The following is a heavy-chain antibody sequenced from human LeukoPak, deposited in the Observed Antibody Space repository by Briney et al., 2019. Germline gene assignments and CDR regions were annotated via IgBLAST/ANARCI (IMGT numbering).Heavy chain of an antibody. Sequence: GGSLTLSCAASGCTFSNDYMSWVRQAPGKGLEWVANINQNESKKYYADSVKGRFTISRDNAKNSLYLQMSSLTAEDTAIYYCARAHAYRADYWGQGTLVTVSS. CDR1: GCTFSNDY. V-gene: IGHV3-7*01. CDR2: INQNESKK. D-gene: IGHD2-2*01. CDR3: ARAHAYRADY. J-gene: IGHJ4*02.